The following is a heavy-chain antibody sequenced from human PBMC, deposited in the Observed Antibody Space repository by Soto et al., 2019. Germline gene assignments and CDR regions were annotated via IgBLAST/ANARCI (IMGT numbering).Heavy chain of an antibody. CDR2: ISQSGNT. D-gene: IGHD6-6*01. Sequence: XRTLSLTCSIYSGSFSGYYWSGIRQPPGKGPEWIGEISQSGNTNYSPSLKSRVSISIDTSKKQFSLNLASVSAADTAVYYCARAPKVSGSSQTRPDFWGQGTLVTVSS. V-gene: IGHV4-34*01. CDR1: SGSFSGYY. J-gene: IGHJ4*02. CDR3: ARAPKVSGSSQTRPDF.